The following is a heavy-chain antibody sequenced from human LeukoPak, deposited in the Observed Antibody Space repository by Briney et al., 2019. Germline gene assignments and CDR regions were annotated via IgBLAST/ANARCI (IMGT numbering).Heavy chain of an antibody. CDR2: ISGSGSTT. Sequence: GRSLRLSCAASGFTFSSYAMSWVRQAPGKGLEWVSTISGSGSTTYYADSVKGRFTISRDNSKNTLYLQMNSLRAEDTAVYSCAKGGRYCSGVTCYSATWGQGTLVTVSS. J-gene: IGHJ5*02. CDR3: AKGGRYCSGVTCYSAT. CDR1: GFTFSSYA. V-gene: IGHV3-23*01. D-gene: IGHD2-15*01.